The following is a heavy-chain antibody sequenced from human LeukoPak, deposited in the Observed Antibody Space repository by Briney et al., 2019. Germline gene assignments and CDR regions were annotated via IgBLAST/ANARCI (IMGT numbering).Heavy chain of an antibody. D-gene: IGHD4-23*01. J-gene: IGHJ4*02. CDR1: GGSISSGGYS. V-gene: IGHV4-30-2*05. CDR3: ARDPEGYGGNSHFDY. CDR2: IYHSGST. Sequence: SETLSLTCAVSGGSISSGGYSWSWIRQPPGKGLEWIGYIYHSGSTYYNPSLKSRVTISVDTSKNQFSLKLSSVTAADTAVYYCARDPEGYGGNSHFDYWGQGTLVTVSS.